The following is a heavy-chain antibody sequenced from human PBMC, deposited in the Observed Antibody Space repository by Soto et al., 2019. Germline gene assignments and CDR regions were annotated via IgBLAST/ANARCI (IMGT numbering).Heavy chain of an antibody. D-gene: IGHD3-22*01. CDR1: GFTVSNDY. J-gene: IGHJ1*01. V-gene: IGHV3-53*01. CDR3: ARDRVESGYPEYFQH. CDR2: IYSGGST. Sequence: PGGSLRLSCAVSGFTVSNDYMSWVRQTPGKGLEWVTVIYSGGSTYYADSVKGRFTISRDNSKNTLYLQMNSLRAEDTAVYYCARDRVESGYPEYFQHWGQGTLVTVS.